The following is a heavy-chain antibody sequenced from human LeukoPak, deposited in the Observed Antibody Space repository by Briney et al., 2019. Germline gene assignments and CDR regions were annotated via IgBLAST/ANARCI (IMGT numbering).Heavy chain of an antibody. CDR3: ARILVYGSGAEAFDY. CDR2: ISCGSSFT. J-gene: IGHJ4*02. V-gene: IGHV3-21*01. CDR1: GFSFSSFS. D-gene: IGHD3-10*01. Sequence: GGSLRLSRAASGFSFSSFSMNWVRQAPGKGLEWVSYISCGSSFTYYVDSVKGRFTISRDNAKNSLYLQMNSLRAEDTAVYYCARILVYGSGAEAFDYWGQGTLVTVSS.